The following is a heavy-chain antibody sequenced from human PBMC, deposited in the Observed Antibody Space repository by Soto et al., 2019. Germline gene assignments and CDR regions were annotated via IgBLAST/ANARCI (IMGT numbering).Heavy chain of an antibody. CDR2: ISKSDYT. V-gene: IGHV3-21*01. CDR1: GFAFNNYG. Sequence: GGSLRLSCTVSGFAFNNYGINWVRQAPGKGLEWVSSISKSDYTYFSDSVKGRFAISRDNAKSSVSLQMNTLRVEDTAVYYCAREDSIIIPAVSDFWGQGTLVTVSS. CDR3: AREDSIIIPAVSDF. J-gene: IGHJ4*02. D-gene: IGHD2-2*01.